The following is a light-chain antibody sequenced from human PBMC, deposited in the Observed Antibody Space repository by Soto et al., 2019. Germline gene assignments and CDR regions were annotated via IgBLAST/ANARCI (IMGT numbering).Light chain of an antibody. CDR3: QQSCSNPIT. CDR1: QSISSY. V-gene: IGKV1-39*01. CDR2: AAS. Sequence: DIQMNHSPSSLSASVGDRVTITCRASQSISSYLNWYQQKPGKAPKLLIYAASSLQSGVPSRFSGSGSATDFPLTISSLQPADFATCYFQQSCSNPITFGQATRLEL. J-gene: IGKJ5*01.